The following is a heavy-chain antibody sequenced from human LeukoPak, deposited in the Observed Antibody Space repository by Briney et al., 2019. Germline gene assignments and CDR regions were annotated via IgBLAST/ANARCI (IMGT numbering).Heavy chain of an antibody. CDR1: GFTFSSYA. J-gene: IGHJ5*02. CDR2: ISYDGSNK. CDR3: ARELLYYDSSGYYFKANNNWFDP. D-gene: IGHD3-22*01. V-gene: IGHV3-30-3*01. Sequence: GGSLRLSCSASGFTFSSYAMHWVRQAPGKGLEWVAVISYDGSNKYYADSVKGRFTISRDNSKNTLYLQMNSLRAEDTAVYYCARELLYYDSSGYYFKANNNWFDPWGQGTLVTVSS.